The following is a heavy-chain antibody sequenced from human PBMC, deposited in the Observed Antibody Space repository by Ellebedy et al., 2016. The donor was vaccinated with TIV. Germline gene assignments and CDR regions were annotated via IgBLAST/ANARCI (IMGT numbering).Heavy chain of an antibody. CDR3: AKAPIVAGAAEWVDF. J-gene: IGHJ4*02. CDR1: GFTFSSYA. D-gene: IGHD6-19*01. CDR2: IGASGATT. V-gene: IGHV3-23*01. Sequence: GGSLRLSXVASGFTFSSYATSWVRQTPGKGLQWVSAIGASGATTYCPDSLKGRFTISRDNSKNTLYLQVDSLRADDTGVYYCAKAPIVAGAAEWVDFWGQGTLVTVSS.